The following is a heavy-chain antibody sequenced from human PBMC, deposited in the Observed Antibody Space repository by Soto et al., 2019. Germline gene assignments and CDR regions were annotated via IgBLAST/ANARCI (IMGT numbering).Heavy chain of an antibody. J-gene: IGHJ6*02. V-gene: IGHV1-18*01. D-gene: IGHD5-12*01. CDR1: GYTFTSYG. CDR3: ARGGYSGYDSLIYYYYGMDV. Sequence: ASVKVSCKASGYTFTSYGISWVRQAPGQGLEWMGWISAYNGNTNYAQKLQGRVTMTTDTSTSTAYMELRSLRSDDTAVYYCARGGYSGYDSLIYYYYGMDVWGQGTTVTVSS. CDR2: ISAYNGNT.